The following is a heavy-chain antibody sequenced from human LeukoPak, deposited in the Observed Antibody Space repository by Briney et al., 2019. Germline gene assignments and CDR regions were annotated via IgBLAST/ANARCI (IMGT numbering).Heavy chain of an antibody. Sequence: GASVKVSCKASGYTFTSYDINWVRQATGQGLEWMGWMNTNSGNTGYAQKFQGRVTITRNTSISTAYMELSSLRSEDTAVYYCARGVVLGYEIDYWGQGTLVTVSS. J-gene: IGHJ4*02. CDR1: GYTFTSYD. CDR3: ARGVVLGYEIDY. D-gene: IGHD5-18*01. V-gene: IGHV1-8*03. CDR2: MNTNSGNT.